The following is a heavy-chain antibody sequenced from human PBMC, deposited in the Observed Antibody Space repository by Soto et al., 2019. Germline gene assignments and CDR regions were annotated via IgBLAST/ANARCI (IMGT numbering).Heavy chain of an antibody. J-gene: IGHJ4*02. CDR3: ARLGGSSFAFDY. D-gene: IGHD6-6*01. CDR2: INPNSGGT. Sequence: ASVKVSCKASGYTFTGYYMHWVRQAPGQGIEWMGWINPNSGGTNYAQKFQGRVTMTRDTSISTAYMELSRLRSDDTAVYYCARLGGSSFAFDYWGQGALVTVSS. V-gene: IGHV1-2*02. CDR1: GYTFTGYY.